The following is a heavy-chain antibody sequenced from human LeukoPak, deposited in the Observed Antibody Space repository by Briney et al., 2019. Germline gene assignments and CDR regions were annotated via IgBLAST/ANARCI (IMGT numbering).Heavy chain of an antibody. J-gene: IGHJ4*02. V-gene: IGHV1-8*01. CDR3: AVTPSNLSHLDK. CDR1: TDTFINYD. D-gene: IGHD4-11*01. CDR2: INPNTGNT. Sequence: ASVKVSCKASTDTFINYDINWVRQATGQGLEWIGWINPNTGNTGYAQNFQGRVTMTRDTSISTAHMELSSLRPEDTAVYYCAVTPSNLSHLDKWGQGTLVTISS.